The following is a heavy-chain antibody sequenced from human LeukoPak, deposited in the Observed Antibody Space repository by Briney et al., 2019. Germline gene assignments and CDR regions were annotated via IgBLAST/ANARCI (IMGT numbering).Heavy chain of an antibody. CDR3: ARLAGSGSYEAFDI. V-gene: IGHV3-9*01. Sequence: TGRSLRLSCAASGFTFDDYAMHWVRQAPGKGLEWVSGISWNSGSIGYADSVKGRFTISRDNAKNSLYLQMNSLRAEDTALYYCARLAGSGSYEAFDIWGQGTMVTVSS. CDR1: GFTFDDYA. D-gene: IGHD3-10*01. J-gene: IGHJ3*02. CDR2: ISWNSGSI.